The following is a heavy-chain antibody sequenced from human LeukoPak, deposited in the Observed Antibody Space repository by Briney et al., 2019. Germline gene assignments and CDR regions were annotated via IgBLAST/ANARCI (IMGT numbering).Heavy chain of an antibody. D-gene: IGHD6-19*01. CDR3: AKDGSSGPYYYYMDV. V-gene: IGHV3-20*04. Sequence: GGSLRLSCAASGFTFDDYGMSWVRQAPGKGLEWVSGINWNGGSTGYADSVKGRLTISRDNAKNSLYLQMNSLRAEDTALYYCAKDGSSGPYYYYMDVWGKGITVTVSS. J-gene: IGHJ6*03. CDR2: INWNGGST. CDR1: GFTFDDYG.